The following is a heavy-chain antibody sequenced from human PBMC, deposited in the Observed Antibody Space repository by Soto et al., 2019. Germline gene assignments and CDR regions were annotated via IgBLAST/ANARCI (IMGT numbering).Heavy chain of an antibody. J-gene: IGHJ4*02. CDR3: ATDYQAY. CDR2: INQDGGVR. V-gene: IGHV3-7*01. D-gene: IGHD3-16*02. CDR1: GFTFSSNR. Sequence: EVQLVESGGGLVQPGGFLRLSCAASGFTFSSNRMIWVRQAPGKGLEWVAKINQDGGVRYYVDSVKGRFTISRDNAKNSLYLQMNSLRAEDTAVYDCATDYQAYWGQGTLVTVSS.